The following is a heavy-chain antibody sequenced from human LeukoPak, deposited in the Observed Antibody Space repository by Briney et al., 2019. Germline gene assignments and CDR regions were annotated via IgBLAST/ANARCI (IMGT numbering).Heavy chain of an antibody. J-gene: IGHJ6*04. CDR1: GGSFSGYY. CDR2: INHSGST. CDR3: ASSLTGYYSYGMDV. D-gene: IGHD3-9*01. V-gene: IGHV4-34*01. Sequence: SETLSLTCAVYGGSFSGYYWSWIRQPPGKGLEWIGEINHSGSTNYNPSLKSRVTISVDTSKNQFSLKLSSVTAADTAVYYCASSLTGYYSYGMDVWGKGTTVTISS.